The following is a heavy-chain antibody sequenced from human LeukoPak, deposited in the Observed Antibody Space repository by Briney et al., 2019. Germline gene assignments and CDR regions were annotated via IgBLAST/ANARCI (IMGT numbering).Heavy chain of an antibody. V-gene: IGHV3-30*18. CDR1: GFTFSSND. CDR3: AKGTHYYDSSGYWGAFDI. Sequence: GGSLRLSCAASGFTFSSNDIHCVRQASGKGLEWVVVISYDGGNKYYADSVKGRFAISRDNSKNTLYLQMNSLRAEDTAVYYCAKGTHYYDSSGYWGAFDIWGQGTMVTVSS. J-gene: IGHJ3*02. CDR2: ISYDGGNK. D-gene: IGHD3-22*01.